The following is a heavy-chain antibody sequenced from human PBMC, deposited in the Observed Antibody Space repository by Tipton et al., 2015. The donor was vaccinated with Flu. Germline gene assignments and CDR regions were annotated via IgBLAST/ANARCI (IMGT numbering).Heavy chain of an antibody. CDR1: GFTFSSYE. V-gene: IGHV3-48*03. CDR3: ARDHPPSITVLGEITDYFGMDV. Sequence: SLRLSCAASGFTFSSYEMNWVRQAPGKGLEWLSHLSDSGSTINYADSVKGRFTISRDNAKNSLYLQMNSLRAEDTAVYYCARDHPPSITVLGEITDYFGMDVWGQGTTVTVSS. J-gene: IGHJ6*02. CDR2: LSDSGSTI. D-gene: IGHD3-3*01.